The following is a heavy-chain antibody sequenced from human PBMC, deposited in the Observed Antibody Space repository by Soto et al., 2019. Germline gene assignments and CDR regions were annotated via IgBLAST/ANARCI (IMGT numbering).Heavy chain of an antibody. Sequence: SETLSLTCTVSGGSISSYYWSLIRQPPGKGLEWIGYIYYSGSTNYNPSLKSRVTISVDTSKNQFSLKLSSVTAADTAVYYCARRYCSGGSCSDDAFDIWGQGTMVTVSS. J-gene: IGHJ3*02. CDR1: GGSISSYY. V-gene: IGHV4-59*01. D-gene: IGHD2-15*01. CDR3: ARRYCSGGSCSDDAFDI. CDR2: IYYSGST.